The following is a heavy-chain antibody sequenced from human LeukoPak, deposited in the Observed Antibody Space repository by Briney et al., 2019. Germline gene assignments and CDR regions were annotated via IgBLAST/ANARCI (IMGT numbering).Heavy chain of an antibody. J-gene: IGHJ4*02. V-gene: IGHV4-38-2*02. D-gene: IGHD3-22*01. CDR1: GYSISSGHY. Sequence: PSETLSLTCTVSGYSISSGHYWGWIRQPPGKGLEWIGSVYHLGSAYYNPSLKSHVTISVDTSKNQFSLKLSSVTAADTAVYYCANIYYYDSTGYYLPYWGQGTLVTVSS. CDR2: VYHLGSA. CDR3: ANIYYYDSTGYYLPY.